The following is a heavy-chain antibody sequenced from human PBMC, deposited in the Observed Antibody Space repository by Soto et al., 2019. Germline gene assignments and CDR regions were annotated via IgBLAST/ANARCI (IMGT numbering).Heavy chain of an antibody. V-gene: IGHV3-7*01. CDR2: INQDGSEK. J-gene: IGHJ6*02. Sequence: EVRLVESGGGLVQPGGSLTLSCAASGFTFSSYWMTWVRQAPGKGLEWVANINQDGSEKYYMDSRKGRFTISRDNARNSLLLQRNGLRAEHTAVYYCARDRGRPDLRDTHYYDSSDLDYGMDVWGQGTTVTVSS. CDR1: GFTFSSYW. D-gene: IGHD3-22*01. CDR3: ARDRGRPDLRDTHYYDSSDLDYGMDV.